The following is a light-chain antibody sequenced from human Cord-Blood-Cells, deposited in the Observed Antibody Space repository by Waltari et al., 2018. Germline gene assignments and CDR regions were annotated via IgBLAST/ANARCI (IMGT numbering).Light chain of an antibody. Sequence: QSALTQPASVSGYPGQSIPISCTGTCSDVGGYNYVSWYQQHPGKAPKLMIYDVSKRPSGVSNRFSGSKSGNTASLTISGLQAEDEADYYCSSYTSSSTLGFGGGTKLTVL. CDR3: SSYTSSSTLG. V-gene: IGLV2-14*01. CDR2: DVS. J-gene: IGLJ2*01. CDR1: CSDVGGYNY.